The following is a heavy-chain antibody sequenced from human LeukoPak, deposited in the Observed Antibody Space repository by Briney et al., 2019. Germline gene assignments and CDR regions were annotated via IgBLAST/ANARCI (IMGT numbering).Heavy chain of an antibody. Sequence: SETLSLTCTVSGDSISSFYWSWIRQPPGKGLEWIGSIYYSGSTYYNPSLKSRVTISVDTSKNQFTLKVRSVTAADTGVYFCARKGLRPLEWLSEYFFDYWGQGTLVSVAS. D-gene: IGHD3-3*01. J-gene: IGHJ4*02. CDR2: IYYSGST. CDR1: GDSISSFY. CDR3: ARKGLRPLEWLSEYFFDY. V-gene: IGHV4-59*04.